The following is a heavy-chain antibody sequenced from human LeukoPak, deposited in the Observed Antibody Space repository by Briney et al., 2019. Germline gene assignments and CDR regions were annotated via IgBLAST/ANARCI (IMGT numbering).Heavy chain of an antibody. Sequence: ASVTVSCKSSGYTFRSYEINWVRQAPGQGLEWVGWIHPNSGKTGYAQKFQGRVTMTSDTSTETAFMELSSLKFDDTAIFYCARGHYGGNRYFDIWGQGTLVTVSS. V-gene: IGHV1-8*01. J-gene: IGHJ4*02. CDR1: GYTFRSYE. CDR2: IHPNSGKT. CDR3: ARGHYGGNRYFDI. D-gene: IGHD4-23*01.